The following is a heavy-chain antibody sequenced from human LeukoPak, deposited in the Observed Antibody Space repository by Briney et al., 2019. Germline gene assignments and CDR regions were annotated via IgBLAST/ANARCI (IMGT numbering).Heavy chain of an antibody. D-gene: IGHD2-2*01. V-gene: IGHV3-30*02. Sequence: PGGSLRLSCAASGFTFSSYGMHWVRQAPGKGLEWVAFIRYDGSNKYYADSVKGRFTISRDNSKNTLYLQMNSLRAEDTAVYYCAKPLHCSSTSCYSDYWGQGTLVTVSS. CDR1: GFTFSSYG. J-gene: IGHJ4*02. CDR3: AKPLHCSSTSCYSDY. CDR2: IRYDGSNK.